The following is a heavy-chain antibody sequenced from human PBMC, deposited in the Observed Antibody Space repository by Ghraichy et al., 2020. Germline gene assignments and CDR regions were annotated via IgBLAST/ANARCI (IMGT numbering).Heavy chain of an antibody. Sequence: SETLSLTCAVSGGSISSSNWWSWVRQPPGKGLEWIGEIYHSGSTNYNPSLKSRVTISVDKSKNQFSLKLSSVTAADTAVYYCARAPRSGYYLGSAGYYGMDVWGQGTTVTVSS. CDR1: GGSISSSNW. CDR3: ARAPRSGYYLGSAGYYGMDV. J-gene: IGHJ6*02. CDR2: IYHSGST. V-gene: IGHV4-4*02. D-gene: IGHD3-3*01.